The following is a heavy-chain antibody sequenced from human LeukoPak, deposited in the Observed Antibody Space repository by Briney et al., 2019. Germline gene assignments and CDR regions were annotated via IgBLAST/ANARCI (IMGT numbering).Heavy chain of an antibody. J-gene: IGHJ3*02. V-gene: IGHV4-34*01. CDR1: GGSFSGYY. D-gene: IGHD4-17*01. CDR2: INHGGST. CDR3: ARGKNGHYAWGDDAFDI. Sequence: SETLSLTCAVYGGSFSGYYWNWIRQPPGKGLEWIGEINHGGSTNYNPSLKSRVTISVDTSKNQFSLKLSSVTAADTAVYYCARGKNGHYAWGDDAFDIWGQGTMVTVSS.